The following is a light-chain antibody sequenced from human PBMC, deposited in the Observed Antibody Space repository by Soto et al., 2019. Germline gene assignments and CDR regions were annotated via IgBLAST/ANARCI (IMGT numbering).Light chain of an antibody. Sequence: QAVVTQPPSASGTPGQRVTISCSGSSSNIGSNYVYWYQQLPGTAPKLLIYRNNQRPSGVPDRFSGSKSGTSASLAISGLRSEDKADYYCAAWDDSLRWVFGGGTKVTVL. V-gene: IGLV1-47*01. CDR1: SSNIGSNY. J-gene: IGLJ3*02. CDR3: AAWDDSLRWV. CDR2: RNN.